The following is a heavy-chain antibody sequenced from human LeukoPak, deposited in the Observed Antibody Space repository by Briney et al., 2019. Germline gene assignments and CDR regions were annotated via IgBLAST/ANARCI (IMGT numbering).Heavy chain of an antibody. CDR3: ARLTYSNNWYFRRGLDNWFDP. Sequence: SETLSLTCTVSGGSISSSSYYWGWVRQPPGTGLEWIGSIYYNGSTYYNRSLKSRVTIYVDTSKNQFSMRLISVTAAETAVYYCARLTYSNNWYFRRGLDNWFDPWGQGTLVTVSS. V-gene: IGHV4-39*01. CDR2: IYYNGST. CDR1: GGSISSSSYY. D-gene: IGHD6-13*01. J-gene: IGHJ5*02.